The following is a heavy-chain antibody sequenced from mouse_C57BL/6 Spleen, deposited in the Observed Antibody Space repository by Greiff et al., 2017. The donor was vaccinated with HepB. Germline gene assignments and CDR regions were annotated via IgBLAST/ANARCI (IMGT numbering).Heavy chain of an antibody. Sequence: QVQLQQPGAELVMPGASVKLSCKASGYTFTSYWMHWVKQRPGQGLEWIGEIDPSDCYTNYNQKFKGKSTLTVDKSSSTAYMQLSSLTSEDSAVYYCARLITTPFYFDYWGQGTTLTVSS. CDR2: IDPSDCYT. J-gene: IGHJ2*01. D-gene: IGHD2-4*01. V-gene: IGHV1-69*01. CDR1: GYTFTSYW. CDR3: ARLITTPFYFDY.